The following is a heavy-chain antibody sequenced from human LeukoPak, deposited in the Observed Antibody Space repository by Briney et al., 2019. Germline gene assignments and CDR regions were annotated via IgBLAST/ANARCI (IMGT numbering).Heavy chain of an antibody. V-gene: IGHV1-2*06. CDR3: VRHNHMDV. Sequence: GASVKVSCKASGYTFTGYYIHWVRQAPGQGLEWMGRMNPNSGGTNYAQKFQGRVTMTRDTSTSTVYMELSSLRSEDTAVYYCVRHNHMDVWGQGTTVTVSS. CDR1: GYTFTGYY. J-gene: IGHJ6*02. CDR2: MNPNSGGT.